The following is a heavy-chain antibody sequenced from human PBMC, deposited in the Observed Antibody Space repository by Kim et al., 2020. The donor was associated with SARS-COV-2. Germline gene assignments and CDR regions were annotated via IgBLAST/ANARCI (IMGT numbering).Heavy chain of an antibody. CDR3: APYSTSSNLEH. V-gene: IGHV1-2*06. Sequence: ASVKVSCKAXGYRFTDFYIHWVRQAPGQGLEWMGRINPNTGGTKFAQKFQGRITMTRDTSISTGYMELSSLRSDDTAVYYCAPYSTSSNLEHWGQGTLVTVSS. CDR1: GYRFTDFY. J-gene: IGHJ1*01. CDR2: INPNTGGT. D-gene: IGHD6-6*01.